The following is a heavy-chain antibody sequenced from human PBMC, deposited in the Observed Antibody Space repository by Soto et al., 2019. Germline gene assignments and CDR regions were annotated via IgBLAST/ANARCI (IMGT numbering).Heavy chain of an antibody. CDR2: ISYDGIDK. V-gene: IGHV3-30*18. CDR3: AKDLREMATIRPDY. CDR1: GFTFSSFG. Sequence: QVQLVESGGGVVQPGRSLRLSCAASGFTFSSFGIHWVRQAPGKGLAWVAVISYDGIDKNYADSVKGRFTISRENSKNMVYLQMNSLRAEDTAVYYCAKDLREMATIRPDYWGQGILVTVSS. J-gene: IGHJ4*02. D-gene: IGHD5-12*01.